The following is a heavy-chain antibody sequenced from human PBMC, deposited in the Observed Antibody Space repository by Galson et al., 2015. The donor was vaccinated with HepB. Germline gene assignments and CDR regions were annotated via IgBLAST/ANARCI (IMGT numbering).Heavy chain of an antibody. Sequence: SLRLSCAASGFTFSTYSMTWVRQAPGKGLEWVSYINGGSSTIYYADSVKGRFTISRDNAKNSLYLQMNSLGDDDTAVYYCARDSGIAGADDYWGQGTLATVSS. CDR2: INGGSSTI. V-gene: IGHV3-48*02. J-gene: IGHJ4*02. CDR3: ARDSGIAGADDY. CDR1: GFTFSTYS. D-gene: IGHD6-13*01.